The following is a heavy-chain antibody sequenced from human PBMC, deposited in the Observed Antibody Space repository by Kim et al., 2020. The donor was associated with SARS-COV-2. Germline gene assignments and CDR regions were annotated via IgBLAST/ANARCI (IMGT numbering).Heavy chain of an antibody. CDR3: ARDPYDSSAEVSDY. D-gene: IGHD3-22*01. CDR1: GFTFSSYS. CDR2: ISSSSSYI. V-gene: IGHV3-21*01. J-gene: IGHJ4*02. Sequence: GGSLRLSCAASGFTFSSYSMNWVRQAPGKGLEWVSSISSSSSYIYYADSVKGQFTISRDNAKNSLYLQMNSLRAEDTAVYYCARDPYDSSAEVSDYWGQGTLVTVSS.